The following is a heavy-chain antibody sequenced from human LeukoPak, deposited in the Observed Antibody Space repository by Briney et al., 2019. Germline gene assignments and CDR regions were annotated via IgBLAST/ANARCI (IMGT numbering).Heavy chain of an antibody. CDR1: GGTFSSYA. V-gene: IGHV1-69*05. J-gene: IGHJ6*03. D-gene: IGHD3-10*01. CDR2: IIPIFGTA. CDR3: ARSPGTGYYYYYMDV. Sequence: SVKVSYKASGGTFSSYAISWVRQAPGQGLEWMGRIIPIFGTANYAQKFQGRVTITTDESTSTAYMELSSLRSEDTAVYYCARSPGTGYYYYYMDVWGKGTTVTVSS.